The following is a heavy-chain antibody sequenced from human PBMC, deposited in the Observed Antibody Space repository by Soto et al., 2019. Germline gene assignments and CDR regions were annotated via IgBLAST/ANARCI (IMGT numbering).Heavy chain of an antibody. CDR2: VHYSGTT. CDR3: ARGKIIGP. CDR1: GGSITTYY. Sequence: QVQLQESGPGLVKPSETLSLTCTVSGGSITTYYWAWIRQPPGKGLEWIGYVHYSGTTNYNPSLKSRVTMSGDTSKKQFSLKLRSVTAADTAVYYCARGKIIGPWGQGTLVTVSS. V-gene: IGHV4-59*01. D-gene: IGHD3-3*01. J-gene: IGHJ5*02.